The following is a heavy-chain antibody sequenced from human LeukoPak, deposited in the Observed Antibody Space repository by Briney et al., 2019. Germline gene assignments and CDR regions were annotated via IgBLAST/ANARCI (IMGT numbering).Heavy chain of an antibody. CDR2: ITDSGGTT. CDR1: GFTFTSYA. J-gene: IGHJ1*01. V-gene: IGHV3-23*01. D-gene: IGHD4-17*01. CDR3: ARDPNGNYVGAFDFQR. Sequence: GGSLRLSCAGSGFTFTSYAMTWVRQAPGKGMKWVSSITDSGGTTYYADSVKGRFTISRDNYKNTLYPQMNSLRVEDTAVYYCARDPNGNYVGAFDFQRWGQGTLVTVSS.